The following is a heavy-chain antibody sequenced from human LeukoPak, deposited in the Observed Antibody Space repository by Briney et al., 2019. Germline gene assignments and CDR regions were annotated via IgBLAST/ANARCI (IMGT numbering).Heavy chain of an antibody. D-gene: IGHD3-3*01. CDR2: IYRGGST. CDR1: GFTVSSNY. Sequence: PGGSLRLSCAASGFTVSSNYMSWVRQAPGKGLEWVSVIYRGGSTYYADSVKGRFTISRDNSKNTLYLQMNSLRAEDTAVYYCAKGWYYDFWSGYQLNWFDPWGQGTLVTVSS. CDR3: AKGWYYDFWSGYQLNWFDP. J-gene: IGHJ5*02. V-gene: IGHV3-53*01.